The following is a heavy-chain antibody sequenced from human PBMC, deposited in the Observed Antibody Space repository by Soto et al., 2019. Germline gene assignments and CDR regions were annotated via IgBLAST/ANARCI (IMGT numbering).Heavy chain of an antibody. D-gene: IGHD6-13*01. V-gene: IGHV4-39*01. Sequence: KTSETLSLTCTVSGDSVSRSTYYWGWIRQRPGGGLEWIGSISYSGTTYYNPSLRSRVTSAVDTSKNQFSLKVSSVTAADTAVYYCSRRLFSSTWPSYFDYWGQGTLVTVSS. J-gene: IGHJ4*02. CDR2: ISYSGTT. CDR3: SRRLFSSTWPSYFDY. CDR1: GDSVSRSTYY.